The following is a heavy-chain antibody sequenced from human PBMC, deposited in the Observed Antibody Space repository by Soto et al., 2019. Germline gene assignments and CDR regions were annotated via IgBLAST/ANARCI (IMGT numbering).Heavy chain of an antibody. CDR1: GGSFIGYY. V-gene: IGHV4-34*01. J-gene: IGHJ4*01. CDR2: INHSGST. CDR3: AGISFSRIRFLECLLSTYFDS. D-gene: IGHD3-3*01. Sequence: SETLSLTCAVYGGSFIGYYWSWIRQPPGQGLEWSGEINHSGSTNYNPSLKSRVTISVDTSKNRFSLNLSAVAATDTAVDYGAGISFSRIRFLECLLSTYFDSGAQEPLLPVSS.